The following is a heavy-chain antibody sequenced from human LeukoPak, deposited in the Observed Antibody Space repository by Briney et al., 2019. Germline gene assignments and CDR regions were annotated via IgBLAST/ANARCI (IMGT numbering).Heavy chain of an antibody. V-gene: IGHV3-23*01. D-gene: IGHD3-10*01. Sequence: GGSLRLSCAASGFTFSSYWMSWVRQAPGKGLEWVSAVSGSGGSTYYADSVKGRFTISRDNSKNTLYLQMNSLRAEDTAVYYCAKVKSRSFDYWGQGTLVTVSS. CDR3: AKVKSRSFDY. CDR2: VSGSGGST. J-gene: IGHJ4*02. CDR1: GFTFSSYW.